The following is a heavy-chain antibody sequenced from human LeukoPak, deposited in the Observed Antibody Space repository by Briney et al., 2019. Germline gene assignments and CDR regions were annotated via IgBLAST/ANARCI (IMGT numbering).Heavy chain of an antibody. D-gene: IGHD6-13*01. Sequence: GGSLRLSCAASGFTFSSYGMHWVRQAPGKGLEWVAVIWYDGSNKYYADSVKGRFTISRDNAKNSLYLQMNSLRAGDTAVYYCARDAAGGSDAFDIWGQGTMVTVSS. CDR2: IWYDGSNK. J-gene: IGHJ3*02. V-gene: IGHV3-33*01. CDR3: ARDAAGGSDAFDI. CDR1: GFTFSSYG.